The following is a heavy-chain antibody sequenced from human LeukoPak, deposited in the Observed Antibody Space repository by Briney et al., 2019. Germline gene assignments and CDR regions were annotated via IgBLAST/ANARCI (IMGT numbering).Heavy chain of an antibody. CDR1: GFTFSSYW. Sequence: GRSLRLSCAASGFTFSSYWMHWVRQAPEKGLVWVSRIRSDGGGTSSADSVKGRFTVSRDNSKNTLYLQMNSLRAEDTAVYYCARYRLRFLEWYPLDVWGKGTTVTVSS. V-gene: IGHV3-74*01. CDR3: ARYRLRFLEWYPLDV. J-gene: IGHJ6*04. D-gene: IGHD3-3*01. CDR2: IRSDGGGT.